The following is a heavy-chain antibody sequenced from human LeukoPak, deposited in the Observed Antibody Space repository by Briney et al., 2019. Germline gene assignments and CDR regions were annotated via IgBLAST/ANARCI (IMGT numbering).Heavy chain of an antibody. Sequence: PSETLSLTCAVYSASFSGYYWSWIRQPPGKGLEWIGEIDHSGSTNYNPSLKSRLTISLDTSKNQFSLKLSSVTAADTAVYYCARDGSGSYGPKPIDYWGQGTLVTVSS. CDR1: SASFSGYY. D-gene: IGHD3-10*01. CDR2: IDHSGST. CDR3: ARDGSGSYGPKPIDY. J-gene: IGHJ4*02. V-gene: IGHV4-34*01.